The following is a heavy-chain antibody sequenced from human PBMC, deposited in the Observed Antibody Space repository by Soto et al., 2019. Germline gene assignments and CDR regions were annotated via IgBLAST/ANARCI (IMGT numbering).Heavy chain of an antibody. J-gene: IGHJ3*02. CDR1: GFTFSSYG. D-gene: IGHD6-13*01. Sequence: QVQLVESGGGVVQPGRSLRLSCAASGFTFSSYGMHWVRQAPGKGLEWVAVIWYDGSNKYYADSVKGRFTISRDYSKNTLYLQMNSLRAEDMAVYYCARGSSSWWDDAFDIWGQGTMVTVSS. V-gene: IGHV3-33*01. CDR2: IWYDGSNK. CDR3: ARGSSSWWDDAFDI.